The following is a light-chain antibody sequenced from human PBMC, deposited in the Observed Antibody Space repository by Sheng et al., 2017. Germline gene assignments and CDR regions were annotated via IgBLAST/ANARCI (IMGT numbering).Light chain of an antibody. Sequence: QSALTQPASVSGSPGQSITISCTGTSSDVGGSKYVTWYQHHPGKAPKVMIYDVSNRPSGVSNRFSGSKSGNTASLTISGLQAEDEADYYCSSYTSSTPVIFGGGTKLTVL. CDR1: SSDVGGSKY. V-gene: IGLV2-14*03. CDR2: DVS. J-gene: IGLJ2*01. CDR3: SSYTSSTPVI.